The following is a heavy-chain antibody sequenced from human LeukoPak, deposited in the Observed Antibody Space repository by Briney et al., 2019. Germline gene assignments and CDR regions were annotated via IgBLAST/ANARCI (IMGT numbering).Heavy chain of an antibody. J-gene: IGHJ6*03. CDR1: GYTFTSYD. CDR2: MNPNSGNT. CDR3: ARRSYGYYYYYYMDV. D-gene: IGHD5-18*01. Sequence: GASVKVSCKASGYTFTSYDINWVRQATGQGLEWMGWMNPNSGNTGYAQKFQGRVTITRNTSISTAYMELSSLRSEDTAVYYCARRSYGYYYYYYMDVWGKGTTVAVSS. V-gene: IGHV1-8*03.